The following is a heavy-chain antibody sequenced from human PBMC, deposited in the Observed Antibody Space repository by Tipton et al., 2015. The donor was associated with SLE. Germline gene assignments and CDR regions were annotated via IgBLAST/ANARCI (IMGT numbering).Heavy chain of an antibody. CDR3: VRDPQGYYYDSRGYFDL. Sequence: GLVKPSETLSLICTVSGGSMSSYYWNWIRQPAGKGLEWIGRIYASGSTNYNPSLNNRVAMSLDTSKKQFSLKLTSVTAADTAVYYCVRDPQGYYYDSRGYFDLWGRGTLVTVSS. D-gene: IGHD3-22*01. J-gene: IGHJ2*01. CDR2: IYASGST. V-gene: IGHV4-4*07. CDR1: GGSMSSYY.